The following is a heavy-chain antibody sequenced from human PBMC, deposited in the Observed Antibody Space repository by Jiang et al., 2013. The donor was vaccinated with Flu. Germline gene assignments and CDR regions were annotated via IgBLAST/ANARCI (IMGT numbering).Heavy chain of an antibody. CDR3: ARVGSIAARRAHRGNGGMDV. CDR1: GGSFSGYY. Sequence: LLKPSETLSLTCAVYGGSFSGYYWSWIRQPPGKGLEWIGEINHSGSTNYNPSLKSRVTISVDTSKNQFSLKLSSVTAADTAVYYCARVGSIAARRAHRGNGGMDVWGKGTTVTVSS. D-gene: IGHD6-6*01. V-gene: IGHV4-34*01. CDR2: INHSGST. J-gene: IGHJ6*04.